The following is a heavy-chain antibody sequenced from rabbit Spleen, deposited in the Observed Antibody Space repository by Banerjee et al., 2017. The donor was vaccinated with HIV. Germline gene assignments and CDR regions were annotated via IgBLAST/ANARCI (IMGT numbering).Heavy chain of an antibody. CDR1: GVSFSDKDV. CDR2: INVVTGKA. V-gene: IGHV1S45*01. D-gene: IGHD5-1*01. CDR3: ARDLVTVIGWNFNL. J-gene: IGHJ4*01. Sequence: QEQLVESGGGLVQPTGSLTLTCKASGVSFSDKDVMCWVRQAPGKGLTWIACINVVTGKAVYASWAKGRFTFSKTSSTTVTLRMTSLTAADRAAYFCARDLVTVIGWNFNLWGQGTLVTVS.